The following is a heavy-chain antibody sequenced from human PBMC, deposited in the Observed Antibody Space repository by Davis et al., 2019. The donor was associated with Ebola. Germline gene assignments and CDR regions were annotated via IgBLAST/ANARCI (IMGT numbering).Heavy chain of an antibody. CDR2: IYPGDSDT. CDR1: GYSFTNFW. D-gene: IGHD4-11*01. Sequence: GESLKISCKGSGYSFTNFWIAWVRQMPGKGLEWMGIIYPGDSDTRYSPSFQGQVTISADKSITTAYLQWSSLKASDTAMYFCARPTEYSNYDYWGQGTLVTVSS. J-gene: IGHJ4*02. CDR3: ARPTEYSNYDY. V-gene: IGHV5-51*01.